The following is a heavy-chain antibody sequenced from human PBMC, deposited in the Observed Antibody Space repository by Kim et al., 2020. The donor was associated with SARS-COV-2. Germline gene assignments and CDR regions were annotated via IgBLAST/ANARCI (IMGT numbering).Heavy chain of an antibody. V-gene: IGHV3-21*01. Sequence: GGSLRLSCAASGFTFSSYSMNWVRQAPGKGLEWVSSISSSSSYIYYADSVKGRFTISRDNAKNSLYLQMNSLRAEDTAVYYCARDKGRYGSGSYGYWGQGTLVTVSS. CDR1: GFTFSSYS. D-gene: IGHD3-10*01. CDR3: ARDKGRYGSGSYGY. J-gene: IGHJ4*02. CDR2: ISSSSSYI.